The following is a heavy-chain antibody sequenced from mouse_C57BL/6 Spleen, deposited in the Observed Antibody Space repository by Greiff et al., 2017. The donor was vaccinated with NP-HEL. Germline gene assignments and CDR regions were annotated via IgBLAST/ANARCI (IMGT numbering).Heavy chain of an antibody. D-gene: IGHD1-1*01. Sequence: DVMLVESGGDLVKPGGSLKLSCAASGFTFSSYGMSWVRQTPDKRLEWVATISSGGSYTYYPDSVKGRFTISRDNAKNTLYLQMSSLKSEDTAMYYCARPGAVVATGYFDVWGTGTTVTVSS. CDR2: ISSGGSYT. V-gene: IGHV5-6*02. CDR3: ARPGAVVATGYFDV. CDR1: GFTFSSYG. J-gene: IGHJ1*03.